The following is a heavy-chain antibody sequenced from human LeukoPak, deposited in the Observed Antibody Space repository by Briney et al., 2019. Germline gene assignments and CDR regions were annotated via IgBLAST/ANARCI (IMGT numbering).Heavy chain of an antibody. V-gene: IGHV3-15*01. Sequence: GGSLRLSCAASGFTFSNAWMSWVRQAPGKGLEWVGRIKSKTDGGTTDYAAPVKGRFTISRDDSKNTLYLQMNSLKTEDTAVYYCTTELTMVRGERWFDPWGQGTLVTVSS. D-gene: IGHD3-10*01. CDR2: IKSKTDGGTT. CDR1: GFTFSNAW. CDR3: TTELTMVRGERWFDP. J-gene: IGHJ5*02.